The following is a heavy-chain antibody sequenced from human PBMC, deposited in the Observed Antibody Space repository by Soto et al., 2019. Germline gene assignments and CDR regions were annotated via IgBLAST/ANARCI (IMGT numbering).Heavy chain of an antibody. Sequence: QVQLVQSGAEVKKPGSSVKVSCKASGGTFSSYTISWVRQAPGQGLEWMGRIIPILGIANYAQKFQGRVTITADKSTSTAYMELSSLRSEDTAVYYCVRLSGYSGYDYERGVGSAVKDYWGQGTLVTVSS. D-gene: IGHD5-12*01. CDR3: VRLSGYSGYDYERGVGSAVKDY. CDR2: IIPILGIA. CDR1: GGTFSSYT. J-gene: IGHJ4*02. V-gene: IGHV1-69*02.